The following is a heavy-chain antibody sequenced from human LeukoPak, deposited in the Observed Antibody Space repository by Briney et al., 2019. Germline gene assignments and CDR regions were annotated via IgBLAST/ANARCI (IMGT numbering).Heavy chain of an antibody. V-gene: IGHV3-23*01. CDR2: ISGSGGST. J-gene: IGHJ4*02. CDR3: AKTYCSSTSCYALFDY. CDR1: GFTFSSYG. D-gene: IGHD2-2*01. Sequence: GGSLRLSCAASGFTFSSYGMSWVRQAPGKGLEWVSAISGSGGSTYYADSVKGRFTISRDNSKNTLYLQMNSLRAEDTAVYYCAKTYCSSTSCYALFDYWGQGTLVTVSS.